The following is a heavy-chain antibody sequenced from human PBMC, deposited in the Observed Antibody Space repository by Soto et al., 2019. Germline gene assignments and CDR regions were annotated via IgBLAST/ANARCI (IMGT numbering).Heavy chain of an antibody. CDR2: ISGSGGST. D-gene: IGHD6-13*01. CDR3: AKGSQQLAVYNWFDP. Sequence: ESLRLSCAASGFTFSSYAMSWVRQAPGKGLEWVSAISGSGGSTYYADSVKGRFTISRDNSKDTLYLQMNSLRAEDTAVYYCAKGSQQLAVYNWFDPWGQGTLVT. CDR1: GFTFSSYA. J-gene: IGHJ5*02. V-gene: IGHV3-23*01.